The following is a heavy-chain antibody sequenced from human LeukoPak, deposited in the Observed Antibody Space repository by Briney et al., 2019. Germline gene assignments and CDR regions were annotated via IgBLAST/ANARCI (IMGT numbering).Heavy chain of an antibody. V-gene: IGHV3-21*01. CDR3: ARDLPPNAYYYDSSGYPNWFDP. D-gene: IGHD3-22*01. Sequence: GGSLRLSCAASGFTFSSYSMTWVRQAPGKGLEWVSSISSSSSYIYYADSVKGRFTISRDNAKNSLYLQMNSLRAEDTAVYYCARDLPPNAYYYDSSGYPNWFDPWGQGTLVTVSS. CDR1: GFTFSSYS. CDR2: ISSSSSYI. J-gene: IGHJ5*02.